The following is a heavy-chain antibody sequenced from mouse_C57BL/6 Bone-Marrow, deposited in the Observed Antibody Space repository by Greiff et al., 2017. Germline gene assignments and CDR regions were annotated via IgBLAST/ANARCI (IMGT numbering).Heavy chain of an antibody. V-gene: IGHV1-63*01. J-gene: IGHJ4*01. CDR2: ICPGGGYT. CDR3: ATWAGAEAMDY. Sequence: QVQLQQSGAELVRPGTSVKMSCTASGYTFTNYWIAWAKQTPGHGLEWIGDICPGGGYTHYNEKVKGRATLTADKSSSTTYMQFSSLKSEESAIFYCATWAGAEAMDYWGQGTSVTVSS. CDR1: GYTFTNYW.